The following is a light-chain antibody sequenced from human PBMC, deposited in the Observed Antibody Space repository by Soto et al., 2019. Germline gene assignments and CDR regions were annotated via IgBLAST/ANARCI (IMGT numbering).Light chain of an antibody. CDR3: QQYNSYSPT. Sequence: DIQMTQSPSTLSASVGDRVTITCRASQSISSWLAWYQQKPGKAPKLLIYDASSLESGVPSRFSGSGSGTEFTLTISSPQPDNFATYYCQQYNSYSPTFGQGTKVDSK. V-gene: IGKV1-5*01. CDR1: QSISSW. J-gene: IGKJ1*01. CDR2: DAS.